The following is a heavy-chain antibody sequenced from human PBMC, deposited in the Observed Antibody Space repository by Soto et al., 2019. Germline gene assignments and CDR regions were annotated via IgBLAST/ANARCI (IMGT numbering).Heavy chain of an antibody. J-gene: IGHJ4*02. V-gene: IGHV2-5*01. CDR3: VHRTWYTTYHS. CDR2: IYWNDDK. CDR1: GFSFTTSGEG. D-gene: IGHD1-20*01. Sequence: SAPTLMTPTQPLTHTCTFSGFSFTTSGEGVGWFRQPPGRSLEWLALIYWNDDKRYSPSLKSRLTITKDTSKNQVVLTMTNMDPVDTGTYFCVHRTWYTTYHSWGQGALVTVS.